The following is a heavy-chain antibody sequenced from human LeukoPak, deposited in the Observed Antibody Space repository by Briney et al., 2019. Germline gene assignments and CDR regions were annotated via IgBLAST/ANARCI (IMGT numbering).Heavy chain of an antibody. J-gene: IGHJ4*02. CDR3: AKVSLRRSYQMQGFDY. CDR1: GFTFYDYA. Sequence: GGSLRLACAASGFTFYDYAMHWVRQARGRGREWGSLISWDGATTSYTGSVSGRFTISRDNSKTSLSLQMNSLRAEDTALYYCAKVSLRRSYQMQGFDYWGQGTLVTVSS. CDR2: ISWDGATT. V-gene: IGHV3-43D*03. D-gene: IGHD2-2*01.